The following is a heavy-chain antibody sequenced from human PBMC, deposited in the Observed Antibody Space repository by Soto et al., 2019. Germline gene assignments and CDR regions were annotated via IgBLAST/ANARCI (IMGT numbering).Heavy chain of an antibody. Sequence: QVQLVESGGGLVKSGGSLRLSCAASGFSFSDYYMTWIRQTPGKGLEWLSYVSTSNFYIRYADSVKGRFTISRDNAKKTLFLQMDNLRADDTATYYCARSNGDYERAYFDYWGQGTLVAVSS. J-gene: IGHJ4*02. CDR1: GFSFSDYY. CDR2: VSTSNFYI. CDR3: ARSNGDYERAYFDY. V-gene: IGHV3-11*06. D-gene: IGHD2-21*02.